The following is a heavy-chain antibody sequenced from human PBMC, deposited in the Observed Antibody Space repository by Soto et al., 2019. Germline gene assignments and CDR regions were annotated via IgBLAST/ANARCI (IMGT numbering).Heavy chain of an antibody. CDR2: ISSNGGST. V-gene: IGHV3-64D*08. Sequence: GGSLRLSCSASGITFSSYAMHWVRQAPGKGLEYVSAISSNGGSTYYADSVKGRFTISRDNSKNTLYLQMSSLRAEDTAGYYCVNSREKWGLPMADYYYGMDVWGQGTTVTVSS. CDR3: VNSREKWGLPMADYYYGMDV. D-gene: IGHD1-26*01. J-gene: IGHJ6*02. CDR1: GITFSSYA.